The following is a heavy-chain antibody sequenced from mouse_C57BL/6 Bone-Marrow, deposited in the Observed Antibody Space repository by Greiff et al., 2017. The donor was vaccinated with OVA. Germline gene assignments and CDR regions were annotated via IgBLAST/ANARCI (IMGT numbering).Heavy chain of an antibody. V-gene: IGHV1-69*01. CDR2: IDPSDSYT. CDR3: ARWYPFAY. Sequence: QVQLKQPGAELVMPGASVKLSCKASGYTFTSYWMHWVKQRPGQGLEWIGEIDPSDSYTNYNQKFKGKSTLTVDKSSSTAYMQLSSLTSEDSAVYYCARWYPFAYWGQGTLVTVSA. CDR1: GYTFTSYW. J-gene: IGHJ3*01. D-gene: IGHD1-1*02.